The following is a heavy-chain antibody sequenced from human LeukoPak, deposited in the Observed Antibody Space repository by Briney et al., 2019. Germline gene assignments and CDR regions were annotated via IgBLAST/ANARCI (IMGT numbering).Heavy chain of an antibody. Sequence: ASVKVSCKASGYTFTSYDINWVRPATGQGLEWMGWMNPNSGNTGYAQKFQGRVTMTRNTSISTAYMELSSLRSEDTAVYYCARGKTSLWFGELLSYDYWGQGTLVTVSS. CDR1: GYTFTSYD. J-gene: IGHJ4*02. D-gene: IGHD3-10*01. CDR3: ARGKTSLWFGELLSYDY. CDR2: MNPNSGNT. V-gene: IGHV1-8*01.